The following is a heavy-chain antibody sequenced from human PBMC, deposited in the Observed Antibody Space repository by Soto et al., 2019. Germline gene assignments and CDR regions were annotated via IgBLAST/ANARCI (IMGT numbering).Heavy chain of an antibody. CDR3: ARDYHDSSGFSYAGY. Sequence: QVQLVQSGGEVKKPGASVKVSCKTSGYTFTGYGISWVRQAPGQGPEWMGWISPYNGNTKYAQSFQGRVTMTTDTSTSKAYMDLRSLRSDDTAVYYCARDYHDSSGFSYAGYWGQGTLVNVSS. CDR1: GYTFTGYG. D-gene: IGHD3-22*01. J-gene: IGHJ4*02. V-gene: IGHV1-18*01. CDR2: ISPYNGNT.